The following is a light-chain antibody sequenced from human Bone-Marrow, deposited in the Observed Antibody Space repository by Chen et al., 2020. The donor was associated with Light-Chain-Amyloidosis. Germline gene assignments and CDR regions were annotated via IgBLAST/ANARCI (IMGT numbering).Light chain of an antibody. CDR1: SSDVGGYND. J-gene: IGLJ2*01. Sequence: QSALTQPASVSGSPVQSITISCTGTSSDVGGYNDVSWYQQHPGKAPKLMIYDVSNRPSGVSNRFSCSKSGNTASLTISGLQAEDEADYYCSSYTSSSTLVVFGGGTKLTVL. V-gene: IGLV2-14*03. CDR3: SSYTSSSTLVV. CDR2: DVS.